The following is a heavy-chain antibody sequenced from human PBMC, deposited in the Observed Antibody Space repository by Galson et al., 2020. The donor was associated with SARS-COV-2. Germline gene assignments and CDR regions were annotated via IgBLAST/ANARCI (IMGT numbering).Heavy chain of an antibody. CDR2: INPSGGST. D-gene: IGHD5-18*01. V-gene: IGHV1-46*01. Sequence: ASVKVSCKASGYTFTSYYMHWVRQAPGQGLEWMGIINPSGGSTSYAQKFQGRVTMTRDTSTSTVYMELSSLRSEDTAVYYCAREGVGWIQLRKGAFDIWGQGTMVTVSS. J-gene: IGHJ3*02. CDR3: AREGVGWIQLRKGAFDI. CDR1: GYTFTSYY.